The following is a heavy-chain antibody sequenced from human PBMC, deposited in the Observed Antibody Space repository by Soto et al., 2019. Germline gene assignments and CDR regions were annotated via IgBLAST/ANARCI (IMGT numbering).Heavy chain of an antibody. CDR3: ARGYGFLEWLSPGYYYYYYMDV. CDR2: IYYSGST. CDR1: GGSISSSRYY. D-gene: IGHD3-3*01. Sequence: SETLSLTCTVSGGSISSSRYYWGWIRQPPGKGLEWIGSIYYSGSTYYNPSLKSRVTISVDTSKNQFSLKLSSVTAADTAVYYCARGYGFLEWLSPGYYYYYYMDVWGKGTTVTVSS. J-gene: IGHJ6*03. V-gene: IGHV4-39*07.